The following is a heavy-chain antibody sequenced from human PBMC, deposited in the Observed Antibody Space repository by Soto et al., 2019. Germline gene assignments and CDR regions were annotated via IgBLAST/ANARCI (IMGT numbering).Heavy chain of an antibody. CDR3: ARDRRVQLDYWYFDL. CDR2: ISSNGGST. Sequence: EVQLVESGGGLVQPGGSLRLSCAASGFTFSSYAMHWVRQAPGKGLEYVSAISSNGGSTYYANSVKGRFTISRDNSKNTLYLQMGSLRAEDMAVYYCARDRRVQLDYWYFDLWGRGTLVTVSS. CDR1: GFTFSSYA. J-gene: IGHJ2*01. V-gene: IGHV3-64*01. D-gene: IGHD1-1*01.